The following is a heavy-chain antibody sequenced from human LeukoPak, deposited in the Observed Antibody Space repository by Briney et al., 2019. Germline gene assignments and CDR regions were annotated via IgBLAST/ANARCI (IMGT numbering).Heavy chain of an antibody. D-gene: IGHD6-13*01. V-gene: IGHV3-7*03. CDR3: ARSLPYGTTWYGRSDF. J-gene: IGHJ4*02. Sequence: GGSLRLSCAAPGFPFNAYWMTWVRQAPGRGLEWVANIRQHGDTKYYVDSVKGRFTISRDNAMNSLYLQMNSLRAEDTAIYYCARSLPYGTTWYGRSDFWGQGTLVTVSS. CDR2: IRQHGDTK. CDR1: GFPFNAYW.